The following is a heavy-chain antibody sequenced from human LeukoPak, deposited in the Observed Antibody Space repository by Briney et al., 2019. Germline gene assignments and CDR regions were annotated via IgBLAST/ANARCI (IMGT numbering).Heavy chain of an antibody. CDR1: GFTFNSYA. D-gene: IGHD2-21*02. J-gene: IGHJ3*02. V-gene: IGHV3-23*01. Sequence: AGSLRFSCSASGFTFNSYAMSRVPQAPGKGLEWVSAISGSGGNTYYADSVKGRFTISRDNSTNTLYLQMNSLSAEDTAVYYCAKDYCGGDCYPDAFDIWGQGTMVTVSS. CDR2: ISGSGGNT. CDR3: AKDYCGGDCYPDAFDI.